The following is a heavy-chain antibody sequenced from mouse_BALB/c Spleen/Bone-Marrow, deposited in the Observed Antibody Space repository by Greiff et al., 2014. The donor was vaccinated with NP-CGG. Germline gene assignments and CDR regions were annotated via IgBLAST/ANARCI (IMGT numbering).Heavy chain of an antibody. CDR1: GFNIKDTY. V-gene: IGHV14-3*02. CDR3: ARGEYYAMDY. CDR2: IDPANGNT. Sequence: VQLQQSGAELVKPGASVKLSCTASGFNIKDTYMHWVKQRPEQGLEWIGRIDPANGNTKNDPKFQGKATITADTSSTTAYLQLSSLTSEDAAVYYCARGEYYAMDYWGQGTSVTVSS. J-gene: IGHJ4*01.